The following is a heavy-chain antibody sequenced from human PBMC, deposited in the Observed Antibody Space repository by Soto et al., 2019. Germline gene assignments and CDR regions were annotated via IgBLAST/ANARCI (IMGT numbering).Heavy chain of an antibody. V-gene: IGHV4-34*01. D-gene: IGHD3-10*01. Sequence: QVQLQQWGAGLLKPSETLSLTCAVYGGSFSGYYWSWIRQPPGKGLEWIGEINHSGSTNYNPSLNSRVPISVDTSKNQFYLKLSSVTAADTAVYYCARGRRRYSGSGPNYYYGMDVWGQGTTVTVSS. CDR1: GGSFSGYY. CDR3: ARGRRRYSGSGPNYYYGMDV. CDR2: INHSGST. J-gene: IGHJ6*02.